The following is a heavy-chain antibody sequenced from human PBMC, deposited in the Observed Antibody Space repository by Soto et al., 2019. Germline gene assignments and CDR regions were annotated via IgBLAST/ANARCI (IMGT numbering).Heavy chain of an antibody. D-gene: IGHD3-16*01. CDR1: GFTFSSYA. J-gene: IGHJ4*02. CDR2: ISSNGGST. V-gene: IGHV3-64*01. Sequence: EVQLVESGGGLVQPGGSLRLSCAASGFTFSSYAMHWVRQAPGKGLEYVSAISSNGGSTYYANTVKGRFTISRDNSKNTLDLQMGSLRAEDMAVYYCAWGPGYYFDYWGQGTLVTVSS. CDR3: AWGPGYYFDY.